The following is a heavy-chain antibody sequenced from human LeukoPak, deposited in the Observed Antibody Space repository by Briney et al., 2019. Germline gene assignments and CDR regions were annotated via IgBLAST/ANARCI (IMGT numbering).Heavy chain of an antibody. CDR3: ATEEDFGMDV. CDR1: GYTFTGYY. J-gene: IGHJ6*01. Sequence: ASVKVSCNASGYTFTGYYMHWVRQAPGQGLEWMGWINPSSGGTKYAQKFQGWVTMTRETFISTAYMELSRLRSDDTAVYYCATEEDFGMDVWGQGTTVTVSS. CDR2: INPSSGGT. V-gene: IGHV1-2*04.